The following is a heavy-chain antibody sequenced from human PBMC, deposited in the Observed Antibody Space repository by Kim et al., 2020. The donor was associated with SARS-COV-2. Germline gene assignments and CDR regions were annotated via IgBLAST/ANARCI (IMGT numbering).Heavy chain of an antibody. Sequence: ASVKVSCKASGYTFTGYYMHWVRQAPGQGLEWMGWINPNSGGTNYAQKFQGRVTMTRDTSISTAYMELSRLRSDDTAVYYCARDHTMVRGPSWYFDLWGRGTLVTVSS. CDR3: ARDHTMVRGPSWYFDL. D-gene: IGHD3-10*01. CDR1: GYTFTGYY. CDR2: INPNSGGT. J-gene: IGHJ2*01. V-gene: IGHV1-2*02.